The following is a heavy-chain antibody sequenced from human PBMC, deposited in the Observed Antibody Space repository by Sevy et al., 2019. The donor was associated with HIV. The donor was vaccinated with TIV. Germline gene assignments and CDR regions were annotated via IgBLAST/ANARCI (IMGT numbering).Heavy chain of an antibody. J-gene: IGHJ6*03. CDR2: ISSSSSYI. V-gene: IGHV3-21*01. CDR3: ARVGYCSSTSCYEVDYYYYMDV. CDR1: GFTFSSYS. Sequence: GGSLRLSCAASGFTFSSYSMNWVRQAPGKGLEWVSSISSSSSYIYYADSVKGRFTISRDNAKNSLYLQMNSLRAEDTAVYYCARVGYCSSTSCYEVDYYYYMDVWGKGTTVTVSS. D-gene: IGHD2-2*01.